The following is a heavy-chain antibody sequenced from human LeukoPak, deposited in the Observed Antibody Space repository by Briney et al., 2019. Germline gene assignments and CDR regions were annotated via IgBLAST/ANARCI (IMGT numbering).Heavy chain of an antibody. CDR2: IKEDGGQK. CDR3: ARVSTHYDLDFFDF. D-gene: IGHD5-12*01. CDR1: GFNISNYW. Sequence: GGSLRLSCAASGFNISNYWMTWVRQAPGKGLQWVANIKEDGGQKYYVDPVKGRFTISRDNPKNSLYLHLSRLRAEDTAVYFCARVSTHYDLDFFDFWGQGTLVTVSS. V-gene: IGHV3-7*04. J-gene: IGHJ4*02.